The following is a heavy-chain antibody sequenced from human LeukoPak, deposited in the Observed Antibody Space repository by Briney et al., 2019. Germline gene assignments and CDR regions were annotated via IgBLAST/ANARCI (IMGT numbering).Heavy chain of an antibody. V-gene: IGHV3-23*01. CDR3: ARGKEPVAGSLSHFDY. J-gene: IGHJ4*02. Sequence: GGTLRLSCAASGFTFSSYGMSWVRQAPGKGLEWVSAISGSGGSTYYADSVKGRFTISRDNAKNSLYLQMNSLRAEDTAVYYCARGKEPVAGSLSHFDYWGQGTLVTVSS. D-gene: IGHD6-19*01. CDR1: GFTFSSYG. CDR2: ISGSGGST.